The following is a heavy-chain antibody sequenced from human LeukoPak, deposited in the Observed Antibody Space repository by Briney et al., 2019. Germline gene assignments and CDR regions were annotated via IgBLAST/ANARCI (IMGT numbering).Heavy chain of an antibody. CDR1: GGTFSSYA. J-gene: IGHJ3*01. Sequence: GASVKVSCKASGGTFSSYAISWVRQAPGQGLEWMGRIIPIFGTANYAQKFQGRVTITTDESTSTPYMELSSLRSEDTAVYYCARDSAQGTLVWGQGTMVTVSS. CDR2: IIPIFGTA. CDR3: ARDSAQGTLV. D-gene: IGHD1-7*01. V-gene: IGHV1-69*05.